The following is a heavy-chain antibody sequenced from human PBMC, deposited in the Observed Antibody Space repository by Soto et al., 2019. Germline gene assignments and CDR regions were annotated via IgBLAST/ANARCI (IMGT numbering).Heavy chain of an antibody. J-gene: IGHJ4*02. CDR1: GYSFTSYW. V-gene: IGHV5-10-1*01. CDR2: IDPSDSYT. CDR3: AGSLMVRGGPGDY. Sequence: PGESLKISCKGSGYSFTSYWIGWVRQMPGKGLEWMGRIDPSDSYTNYSPSFQGHVTISADKSISTAYLQWSSLKASDTAMYYCAGSLMVRGGPGDYWGQGTLVTVSS. D-gene: IGHD3-10*01.